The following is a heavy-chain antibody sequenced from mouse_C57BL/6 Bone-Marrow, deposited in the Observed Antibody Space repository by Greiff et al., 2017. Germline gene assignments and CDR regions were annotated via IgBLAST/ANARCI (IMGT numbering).Heavy chain of an antibody. Sequence: EVMLVESEGGLVQPGRSMKLSCTASGFTFSDYYMAWVRQVPEKGLEWVANINYDGSSTYYLDSLKSRFIISRDNAKNILYLQMSSLKSEDTATYYCAREDYYGPWFAYWGQGTLVTVSA. J-gene: IGHJ3*01. CDR3: AREDYYGPWFAY. CDR1: GFTFSDYY. V-gene: IGHV5-16*01. CDR2: INYDGSST. D-gene: IGHD1-2*01.